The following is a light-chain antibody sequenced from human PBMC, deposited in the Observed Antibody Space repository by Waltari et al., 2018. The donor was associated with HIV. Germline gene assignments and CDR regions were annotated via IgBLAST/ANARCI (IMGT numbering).Light chain of an antibody. CDR3: VGWDSSMSAYV. CDR2: KNF. V-gene: IGLV1-47*01. J-gene: IGLJ1*01. CDR1: SSNIENYH. Sequence: QSFLTQPPSASGTPGQPVTLSCSGSSSNIENYHAYSYQQLPGMTPKLLIYKNFLRPSGVPDRFAASKSGTSASLTISGLRSADEADYYCVGWDSSMSAYVFGAGTKVAVL.